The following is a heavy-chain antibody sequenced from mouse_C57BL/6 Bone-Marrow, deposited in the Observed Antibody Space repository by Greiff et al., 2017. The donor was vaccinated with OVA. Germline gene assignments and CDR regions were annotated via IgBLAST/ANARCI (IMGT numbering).Heavy chain of an antibody. CDR2: IDPNSGGT. V-gene: IGHV1-72*01. CDR1: GYTFTSYW. J-gene: IGHJ3*01. Sequence: QVQLKQPGAELVKPGASVKLSCKASGYTFTSYWMHWVKQRPGRGLEWIGRIDPNSGGTKYNEKFKSKATLTVDKPSSTAYMQLSSLTSEDSAVYYCARPYDYDWFAYWGQGTLVTVSA. D-gene: IGHD2-4*01. CDR3: ARPYDYDWFAY.